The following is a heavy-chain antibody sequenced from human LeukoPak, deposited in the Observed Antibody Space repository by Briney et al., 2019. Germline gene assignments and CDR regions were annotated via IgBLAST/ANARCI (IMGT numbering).Heavy chain of an antibody. CDR1: GFTFDDYA. CDR3: ARDRDYGGTKGDY. V-gene: IGHV3-21*01. D-gene: IGHD4-23*01. Sequence: GGSLRLSCAASGFTFDDYAMNWVRQAPGKGLEWVSPISSSSSYIYYADSVKGRFAISRDNAKNSLYLQMNSLRAEDTAVYYCARDRDYGGTKGDYWGQGTLVTVSS. J-gene: IGHJ4*02. CDR2: ISSSSSYI.